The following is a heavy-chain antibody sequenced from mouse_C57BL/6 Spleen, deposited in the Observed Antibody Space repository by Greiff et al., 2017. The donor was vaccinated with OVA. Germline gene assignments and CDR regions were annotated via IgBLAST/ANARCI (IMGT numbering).Heavy chain of an antibody. D-gene: IGHD1-1*01. CDR2: IYPRSGNT. CDR1: GYTFTSYG. V-gene: IGHV1-81*01. CDR3: ARTMDYGSSYWFAY. J-gene: IGHJ3*01. Sequence: QVQLQQSGAELARPGASVKLSCKASGYTFTSYGISWVKQRTGQGLEWIGEIYPRSGNTYYNEKFKGKATLTADKSSSTAYMELLSLTSEDSAVYFCARTMDYGSSYWFAYWGQGTLVTVSA.